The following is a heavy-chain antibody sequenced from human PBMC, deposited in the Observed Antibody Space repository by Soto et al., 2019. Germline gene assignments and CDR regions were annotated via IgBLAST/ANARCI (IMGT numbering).Heavy chain of an antibody. J-gene: IGHJ5*02. CDR2: INPNSGGT. CDR1: GYTFTGYY. D-gene: IGHD3-10*01. CDR3: ARGGMYYYGSGSPVWFDP. V-gene: IGHV1-2*04. Sequence: ASVKVSCKASGYTFTGYYMHWVRQAPGQGLEWMGWINPNSGGTNYAQKFQGWVTMTRDTSISTAYMELSRLRSDDTAVYYCARGGMYYYGSGSPVWFDPWGQGTLVTVSS.